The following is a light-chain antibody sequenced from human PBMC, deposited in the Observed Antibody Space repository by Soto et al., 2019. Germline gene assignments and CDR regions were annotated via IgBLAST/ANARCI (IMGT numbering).Light chain of an antibody. CDR3: QQYNNWRGT. V-gene: IGKV3-11*01. CDR2: DAS. Sequence: EIVLTQSPVTLSLSPGERATLSCRASQSVRTYLAWYQVKPGQAPRLLIYDASRRASGVPARFSGSGSGTDFTLTISSLEPEDFALYYCQQYNNWRGTFGQGTKVEIK. J-gene: IGKJ1*01. CDR1: QSVRTY.